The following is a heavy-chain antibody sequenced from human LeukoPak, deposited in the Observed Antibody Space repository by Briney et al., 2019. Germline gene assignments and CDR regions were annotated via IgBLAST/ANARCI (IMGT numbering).Heavy chain of an antibody. J-gene: IGHJ4*02. Sequence: SETLSLTCAVYGGSFSGYYWSWIRQSPGKGPEWIGEIHHDGSTNYNPSLMSRVTISVDTSKNQFSLDLTSVTAADAAVYYCARLIRDYRQYSFDFWGQGTLVTVSS. D-gene: IGHD4-11*01. CDR3: ARLIRDYRQYSFDF. V-gene: IGHV4-34*01. CDR2: IHHDGST. CDR1: GGSFSGYY.